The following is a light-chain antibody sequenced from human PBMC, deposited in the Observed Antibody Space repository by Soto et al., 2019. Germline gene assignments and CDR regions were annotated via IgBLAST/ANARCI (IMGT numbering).Light chain of an antibody. Sequence: QSVLTQPASVSGSPGQSITISCTGTISDIGGYNFSSWYQHHTGKAPKLVIYDVNNRPSGISYRFSGSKSGNTASLTISGLQAEDEADYYCASYTRTTTLVFGGGTKLTVL. CDR1: ISDIGGYNF. V-gene: IGLV2-14*01. J-gene: IGLJ2*01. CDR2: DVN. CDR3: ASYTRTTTLV.